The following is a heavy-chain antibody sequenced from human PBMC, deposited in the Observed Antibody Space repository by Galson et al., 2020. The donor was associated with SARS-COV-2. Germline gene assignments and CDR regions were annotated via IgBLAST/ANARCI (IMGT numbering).Heavy chain of an antibody. V-gene: IGHV3-30*18. Sequence: LEWVAVISYDGNNEYYIDSVRGRFTVSRDNSLNTLYLQMNNLRPEDTALYYCAKDLAVRRIALAGSDYWGQGILATVSS. D-gene: IGHD6-19*01. J-gene: IGHJ4*02. CDR3: AKDLAVRRIALAGSDY. CDR2: ISYDGNNE.